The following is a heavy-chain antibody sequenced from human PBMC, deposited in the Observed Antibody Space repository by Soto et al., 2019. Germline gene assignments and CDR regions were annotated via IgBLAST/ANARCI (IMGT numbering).Heavy chain of an antibody. V-gene: IGHV1-58*02. CDR1: GFTCTSSA. CDR2: IVVGSGHT. D-gene: IGHD2-15*01. CDR3: AADSRYCSGGNCEDY. J-gene: IGHJ4*02. Sequence: QMQLVQSGPEVKKPGTSVKVSCTASGFTCTSSAMQWVRQARGQRLEWIGWIVVGSGHTNYAQKFQERVTITRDMSTSTAYMELSSLSSEDTAVYYCAADSRYCSGGNCEDYWGQGTLVTVSS.